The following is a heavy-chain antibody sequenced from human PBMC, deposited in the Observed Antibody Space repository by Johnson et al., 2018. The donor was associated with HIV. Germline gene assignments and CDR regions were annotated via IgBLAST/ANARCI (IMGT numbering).Heavy chain of an antibody. Sequence: MQLVESGGGVVRPGGSLRLSCAASGFTFDDYGMSWVRQAPGKGLEWVSGINWNVDSTGYADSMEGRFTISRDNARNSLYLHVKSLRAEDTAFYYCARGKGAAAGLDAFDIWGQGTMVTVSS. CDR1: GFTFDDYG. D-gene: IGHD6-13*01. V-gene: IGHV3-20*04. CDR2: INWNVDST. J-gene: IGHJ3*02. CDR3: ARGKGAAAGLDAFDI.